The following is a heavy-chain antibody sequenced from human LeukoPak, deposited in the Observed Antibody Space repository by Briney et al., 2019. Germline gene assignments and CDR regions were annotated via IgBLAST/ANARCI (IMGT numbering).Heavy chain of an antibody. V-gene: IGHV4-34*01. CDR1: GGSFSGYY. CDR3: ARFHYYDSSGSHNNWFDP. Sequence: SETLSLTCAVYGGSFSGYYWSWLRQPPGKGLEWIGEINHSGSTNSNPSLKSRVTISVDTSKNQFSLKLSSVTAADTALYYCARFHYYDSSGSHNNWFDPWGQGTLVTVSS. J-gene: IGHJ5*02. D-gene: IGHD3-22*01. CDR2: INHSGST.